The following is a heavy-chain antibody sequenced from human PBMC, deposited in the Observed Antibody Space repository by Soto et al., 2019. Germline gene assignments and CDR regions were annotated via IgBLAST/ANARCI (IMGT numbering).Heavy chain of an antibody. CDR2: ISAYNGNT. J-gene: IGHJ5*02. V-gene: IGHV1-18*04. CDR3: ARDIVVVVAAGNWFDP. D-gene: IGHD2-15*01. Sequence: ASVKVSCKVSGYTFTSYGISWVRQAPGQGLEWMGWISAYNGNTNYAQKLQGRVTMTTDTSTSTAYMELRSLRSDDTAVYYCARDIVVVVAAGNWFDPWGQGTLVTVSS. CDR1: GYTFTSYG.